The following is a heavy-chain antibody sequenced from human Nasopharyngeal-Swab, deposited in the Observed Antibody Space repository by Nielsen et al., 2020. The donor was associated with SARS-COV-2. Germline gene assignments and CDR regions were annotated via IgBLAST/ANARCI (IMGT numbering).Heavy chain of an antibody. D-gene: IGHD6-13*01. CDR1: GFTFSSYG. CDR2: ISHDGSNK. CDR3: ARDQEQQLAYNWFDP. J-gene: IGHJ5*02. Sequence: GGSLRLSCAASGFTFSSYGMHWVRQAPGKGLEWVAVISHDGSNKYYADSVKGRFTISRDNSKNTLYLQMNSLRAEDTAVYYCARDQEQQLAYNWFDPWCQGTLVTVSS. V-gene: IGHV3-30*03.